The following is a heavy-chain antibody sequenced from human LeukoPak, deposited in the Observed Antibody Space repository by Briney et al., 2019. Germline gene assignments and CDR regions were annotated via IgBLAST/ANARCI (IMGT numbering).Heavy chain of an antibody. J-gene: IGHJ4*02. CDR1: GFSFTDYP. CDR2: IRTTAEGAKYA. Sequence: GGSLRLSCAISGFSFTDYPMNWVRQAPGKGLEWISNIRTTAEGAKYAYYADSVKGRVTISRDDGKNTLYLHMNSLRDDDTAVYYCATDQRYAFDYWGQGILVTVSS. D-gene: IGHD3-9*01. V-gene: IGHV3-48*02. CDR3: ATDQRYAFDY.